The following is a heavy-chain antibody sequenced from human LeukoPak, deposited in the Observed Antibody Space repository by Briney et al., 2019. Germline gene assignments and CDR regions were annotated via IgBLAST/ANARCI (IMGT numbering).Heavy chain of an antibody. D-gene: IGHD6-19*01. CDR1: GYIFTGYY. J-gene: IGHJ4*02. V-gene: IGHV1-2*02. CDR3: AREYSSGWNDY. CDR2: INPNSGDT. Sequence: GAPVKVSCKASGYIFTGYYMHWVRQAPGQGLEWMGWINPNSGDTNYAQKFQGRVTMTRDTSISTAYMELSRLRSDATAVYYCAREYSSGWNDYWGQGTLVTVSS.